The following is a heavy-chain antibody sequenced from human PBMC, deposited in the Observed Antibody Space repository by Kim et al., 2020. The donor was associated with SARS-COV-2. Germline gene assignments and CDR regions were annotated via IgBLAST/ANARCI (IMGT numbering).Heavy chain of an antibody. D-gene: IGHD2-15*01. CDR2: ISYDGSNK. CDR3: AKGPILYYYYYYMDV. CDR1: GFTFSSYG. V-gene: IGHV3-30*18. Sequence: GGSLRLSCAASGFTFSSYGMHWVRQAPGKGLEWVAVISYDGSNKYYADSVKGRFTIPRDNSKNTLYLQMNSLRAEDTAVYYCAKGPILYYYYYYMDVWG. J-gene: IGHJ6*03.